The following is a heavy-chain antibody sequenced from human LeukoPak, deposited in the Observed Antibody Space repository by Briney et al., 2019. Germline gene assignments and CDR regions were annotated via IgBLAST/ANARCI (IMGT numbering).Heavy chain of an antibody. J-gene: IGHJ6*03. CDR2: INPNSGGT. V-gene: IGHV1-2*02. CDR1: GYTFTGYY. Sequence: ASVKVSCKASGYTFTGYYTHWVRQAPGQGLEWMGWINPNSGGTNYAQRFQGRVTMTRDTSISTAYMELSRLRSDDTAVYYCARATQDNYYYYYMDVWGKGTTVTVSS. CDR3: ARATQDNYYYYYMDV.